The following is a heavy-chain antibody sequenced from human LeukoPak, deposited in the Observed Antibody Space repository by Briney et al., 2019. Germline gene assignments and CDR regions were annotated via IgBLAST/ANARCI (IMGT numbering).Heavy chain of an antibody. Sequence: GRSLRLSCAASGFTFSSYAMHWVRQAPGKGLEWVAVISYDGSNKYYADSVKGRFTISRDNSKNTLYLQMNSLRAEDTAVYYCVRDTAFWNYAFDIWGQGTMVTVSS. D-gene: IGHD3-3*01. CDR3: VRDTAFWNYAFDI. J-gene: IGHJ3*02. CDR2: ISYDGSNK. CDR1: GFTFSSYA. V-gene: IGHV3-30*04.